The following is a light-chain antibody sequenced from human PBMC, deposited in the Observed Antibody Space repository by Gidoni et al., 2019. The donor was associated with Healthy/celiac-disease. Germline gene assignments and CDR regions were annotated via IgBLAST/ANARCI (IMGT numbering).Light chain of an antibody. J-gene: IGKJ2*01. V-gene: IGKV3-11*01. CDR1: QSVSSY. CDR2: DAS. Sequence: EIVLTQSPATLSLSPGERATLSCRASQSVSSYLDWYQQKPGQAPRLLIYDASNRTTGIPARFSGSGSGTDFTLTISSIEPEDFAVYYCQQRSNWHPKYTFGQGTKLEIK. CDR3: QQRSNWHPKYT.